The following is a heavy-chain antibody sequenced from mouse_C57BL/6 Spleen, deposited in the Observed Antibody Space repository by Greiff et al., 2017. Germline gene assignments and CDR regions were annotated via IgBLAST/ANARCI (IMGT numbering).Heavy chain of an antibody. J-gene: IGHJ2*01. CDR2: IYPSDSET. Sequence: QVQLQQPGAELVRPGSSVKLSCKASGYTFTSYWMDWVKQRPGQGLEWIGNIYPSDSETHYNQKFKDKATLTVDKSSSTAYMQLSSLTSEDSAVYYCARSGVPPYYFDYWGQGTTLTVSS. CDR3: ARSGVPPYYFDY. V-gene: IGHV1-61*01. D-gene: IGHD5-1*01. CDR1: GYTFTSYW.